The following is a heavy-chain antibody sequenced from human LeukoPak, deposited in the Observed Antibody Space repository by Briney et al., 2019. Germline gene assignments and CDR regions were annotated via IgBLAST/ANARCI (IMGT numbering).Heavy chain of an antibody. J-gene: IGHJ4*02. CDR1: GGSFSGYY. Sequence: KPSETLSLTCAVYGGSFSGYYWSWIRQPPGKGLEWIGEINHSGSTNYNPSLKSRVTIPVDTSKNQFSLKLSSVTAADTAVYYCARGIVGATYDYFDYWGQGTLVTVSS. V-gene: IGHV4-34*01. D-gene: IGHD1-26*01. CDR3: ARGIVGATYDYFDY. CDR2: INHSGST.